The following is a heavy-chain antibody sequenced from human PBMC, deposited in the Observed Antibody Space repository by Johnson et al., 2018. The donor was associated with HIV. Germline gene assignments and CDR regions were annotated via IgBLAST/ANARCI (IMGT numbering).Heavy chain of an antibody. CDR1: GFTVSSNY. D-gene: IGHD6-19*01. J-gene: IGHJ3*02. CDR3: ARGDSSGWDAFDI. Sequence: VQLVESGGGLVQPGGSLRLSCAASGFTVSSNYMSWVRQAPGKGLEWVSVIYSGGSTYYADAVTGRFTISRDNSKNTLYLQMNSLRAEDTAVYYCARGDSSGWDAFDIWGQGTMVTVSS. CDR2: IYSGGST. V-gene: IGHV3-66*02.